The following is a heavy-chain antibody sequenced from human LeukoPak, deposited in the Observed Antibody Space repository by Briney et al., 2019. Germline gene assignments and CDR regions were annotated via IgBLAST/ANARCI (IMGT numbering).Heavy chain of an antibody. V-gene: IGHV4-59*08. CDR2: IYYSGST. Sequence: PSETLSLTCTVSAGSVNSYYWSWIRQPPGKGLEWIGYIYYSGSTNYNPSLKSRVTISVDTSKNQFSLKLSSVTAADTAVYFCASFLGGGERWFDPWGQGTLVTVSS. CDR1: AGSVNSYY. CDR3: ASFLGGGERWFDP. J-gene: IGHJ5*02. D-gene: IGHD3-16*01.